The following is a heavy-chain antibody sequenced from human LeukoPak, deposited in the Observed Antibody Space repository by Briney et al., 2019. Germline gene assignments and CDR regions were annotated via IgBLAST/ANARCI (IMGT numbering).Heavy chain of an antibody. J-gene: IGHJ4*02. CDR1: GYTFTGYY. CDR3: AREHIAVAGLVDY. V-gene: IGHV1-46*01. CDR2: INPSGGST. Sequence: ASVKVSCKASGYTFTGYYMHWVRQAPGQGLEWMGIINPSGGSTSYAQKFQGRVTMTRDMSTSTVYMELSSLRSEDTAVYYCAREHIAVAGLVDYWGQGTLVTVSS. D-gene: IGHD6-19*01.